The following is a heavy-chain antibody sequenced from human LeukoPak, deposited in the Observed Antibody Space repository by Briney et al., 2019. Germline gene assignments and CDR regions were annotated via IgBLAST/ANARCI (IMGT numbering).Heavy chain of an antibody. D-gene: IGHD2-2*01. CDR2: INHSGST. Sequence: SETLSLTCAVYGGSFSGYYWSWIRQPPGKGLEWIGEINHSGSTKYNPSLKSRVTISVDTSKNQFSLKLSSVTAADTAVYYCASLWLPAATYGMDVWGQGTTVTVSS. CDR1: GGSFSGYY. V-gene: IGHV4-34*01. CDR3: ASLWLPAATYGMDV. J-gene: IGHJ6*02.